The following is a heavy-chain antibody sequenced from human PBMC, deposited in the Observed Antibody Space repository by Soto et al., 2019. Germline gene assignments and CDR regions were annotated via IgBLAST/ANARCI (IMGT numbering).Heavy chain of an antibody. CDR3: AKDLDTARHWGVPEPYYYGMDV. Sequence: QVQLVESGGGVVQPGRSLRLSCAASGFTFSSYGMHWVRQAPGKGLEWVAVISYDGSNKYYADSVKGRFPISRDNSKNTLYLQMNSRRAEDTAVYYCAKDLDTARHWGVPEPYYYGMDVWGQGTTVTVSS. D-gene: IGHD5-18*01. V-gene: IGHV3-30*18. CDR1: GFTFSSYG. CDR2: ISYDGSNK. J-gene: IGHJ6*02.